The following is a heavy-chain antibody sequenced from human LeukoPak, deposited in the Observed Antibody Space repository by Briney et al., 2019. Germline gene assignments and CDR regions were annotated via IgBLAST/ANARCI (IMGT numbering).Heavy chain of an antibody. CDR2: INPNSGNT. Sequence: ASVKVSCKASGYTFTSYDINWVRQATGQGLEWMGWINPNSGNTGYAQKFQGRVTMTRNTSISTAYMELSSLRSEDTAVYYCARKDSPPYYDILTGYQSNWFDPWGQGTLVTVSS. CDR3: ARKDSPPYYDILTGYQSNWFDP. J-gene: IGHJ5*02. D-gene: IGHD3-9*01. V-gene: IGHV1-8*01. CDR1: GYTFTSYD.